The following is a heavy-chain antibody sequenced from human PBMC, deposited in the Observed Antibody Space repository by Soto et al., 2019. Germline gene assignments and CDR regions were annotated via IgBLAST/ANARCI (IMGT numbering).Heavy chain of an antibody. Sequence: SETLSLTCAVSGDSVTTNYWWSWVRQAPGKGLEWIGEAYHNGLTNYNPSLKSRVTMSVDTSKHQFSLKLTSVTAADTAIYYCARDAAVPGESDRFDYWGQGILVTVS. CDR3: ARDAAVPGESDRFDY. D-gene: IGHD2-15*01. CDR2: AYHNGLT. CDR1: GDSVTTNYW. V-gene: IGHV4-4*02. J-gene: IGHJ4*02.